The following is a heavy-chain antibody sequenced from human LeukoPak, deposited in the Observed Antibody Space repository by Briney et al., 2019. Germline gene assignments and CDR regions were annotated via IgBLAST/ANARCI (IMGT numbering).Heavy chain of an antibody. CDR3: ARRKCGGDCPFDY. J-gene: IGHJ4*02. CDR2: VSSSDSYI. CDR1: GFTFSSYS. V-gene: IGHV3-21*01. D-gene: IGHD2-21*02. Sequence: GGSLRLSCAASGFTFSSYSMIWVRQAPGRGLEWVSSVSSSDSYIYYADSMKGRFTISRDNAKNSVYLQMNSLRADDTAVYYCARRKCGGDCPFDYWGQGTLVTVSS.